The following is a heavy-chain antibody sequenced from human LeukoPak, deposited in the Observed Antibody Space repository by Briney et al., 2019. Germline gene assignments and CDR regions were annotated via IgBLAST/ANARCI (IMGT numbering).Heavy chain of an antibody. J-gene: IGHJ4*02. CDR1: GGSISSYY. CDR3: AGTTDYSSFLAY. V-gene: IGHV4-59*12. CDR2: VFYSGRT. D-gene: IGHD4-11*01. Sequence: SETLSLTCTVSGGSISSYYWSWIRQPPGKGLEWIGYVFYSGRTDHNPSLKSRLTISVDTSKNQFSLQLNSVTPEDTAEYYCAGTTDYSSFLAYWGQGTLVTVSS.